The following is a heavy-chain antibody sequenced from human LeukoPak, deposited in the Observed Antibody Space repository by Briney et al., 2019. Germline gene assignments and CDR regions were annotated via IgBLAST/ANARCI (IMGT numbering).Heavy chain of an antibody. D-gene: IGHD4-17*01. CDR2: MNPNSGNT. CDR1: GYTFTSYD. J-gene: IGHJ4*02. Sequence: VASVKVSCKASGYTFTSYDINWVRQATGQGLEWMGWMNPNSGNTGYAQRFQGRVTITRNTSISTAYMELSSLRSEDTAVYYCARADYGDYASDYWGQGTLVTVSS. V-gene: IGHV1-8*03. CDR3: ARADYGDYASDY.